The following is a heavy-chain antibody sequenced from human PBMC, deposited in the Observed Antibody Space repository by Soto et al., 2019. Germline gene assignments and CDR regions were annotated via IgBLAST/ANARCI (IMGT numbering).Heavy chain of an antibody. CDR3: ARRGYNWNLNWFDP. D-gene: IGHD1-7*01. V-gene: IGHV4-39*01. CDR2: VFYTGST. CDR1: GGSISSSTHY. Sequence: SETLSLTCTVSGGSISSSTHYWGWIRQPPGKGLEWIGTVFYTGSTFYNPSLKSRVSISVDTSKNQFSLTLSSVTAADTAVYYCARRGYNWNLNWFDPWGQGAMVTVSS. J-gene: IGHJ5*02.